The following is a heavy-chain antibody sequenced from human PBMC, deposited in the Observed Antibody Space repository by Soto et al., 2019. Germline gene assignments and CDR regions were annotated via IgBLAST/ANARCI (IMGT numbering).Heavy chain of an antibody. CDR1: GGSISSYY. J-gene: IGHJ4*02. Sequence: QVQLQESGPGLVKPSETLSLTCTVSGGSISSYYWSWIRQPPGKGLEWIGYIYYSGSTNYNPSLXGRVXIXVDTSKNQFSLKVSSVTAADTAVYYCARRYGGNFDYWGQGTLVTVSS. D-gene: IGHD1-26*01. CDR3: ARRYGGNFDY. CDR2: IYYSGST. V-gene: IGHV4-59*01.